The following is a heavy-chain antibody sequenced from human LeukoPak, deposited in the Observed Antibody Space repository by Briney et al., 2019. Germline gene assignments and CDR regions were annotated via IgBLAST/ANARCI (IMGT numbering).Heavy chain of an antibody. D-gene: IGHD4-23*01. V-gene: IGHV3-30*03. CDR1: GFTFSSYG. CDR2: ISYDGSNK. CDR3: ARDLVSWDDYGGNSLGY. J-gene: IGHJ4*02. Sequence: GRSLRLSCAASGFTFSSYGMHWVRQAPGKGLEWVAVISYDGSNKYYADSVKGRFTISRDNSKNTLYLQMNSLRAEDTAVYYCARDLVSWDDYGGNSLGYWGQGTLVTVSS.